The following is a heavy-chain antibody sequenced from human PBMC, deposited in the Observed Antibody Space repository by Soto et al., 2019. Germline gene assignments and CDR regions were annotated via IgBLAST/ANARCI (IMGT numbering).Heavy chain of an antibody. V-gene: IGHV3-7*04. D-gene: IGHD3-22*01. CDR2: IKQDGSEK. Sequence: LRLSCAASGFTFSSYWMSWVRQAPGKGLEWVANIKQDGSEKYYVDSVKGRFTISRDNAKNSLYLQMDSLRAEDTAVYYCARDRGYYDSSGYLRYFDYWGQGTLVTVSS. J-gene: IGHJ4*02. CDR1: GFTFSSYW. CDR3: ARDRGYYDSSGYLRYFDY.